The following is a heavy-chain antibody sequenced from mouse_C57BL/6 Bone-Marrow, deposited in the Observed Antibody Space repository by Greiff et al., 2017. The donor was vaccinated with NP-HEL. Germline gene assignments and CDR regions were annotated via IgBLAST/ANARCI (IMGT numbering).Heavy chain of an antibody. D-gene: IGHD1-1*01. Sequence: VQLQQPGAELVKPGASVKLSCKASGYTFTSYWMHWVKQRPGQGLEWIGMIHPNSGSTNYNEKFKSKATLTVDKPSSTAYMQLSSLTSEDSAVYYCARSSTVVAKGFAYWGQGTLVTVSA. CDR2: IHPNSGST. V-gene: IGHV1-64*01. J-gene: IGHJ3*01. CDR3: ARSSTVVAKGFAY. CDR1: GYTFTSYW.